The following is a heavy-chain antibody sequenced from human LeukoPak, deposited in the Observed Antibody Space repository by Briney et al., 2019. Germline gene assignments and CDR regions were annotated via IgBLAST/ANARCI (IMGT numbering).Heavy chain of an antibody. D-gene: IGHD3-3*01. CDR3: ARDRITIFGVVFNWFDP. CDR2: INPNSGGT. J-gene: IGHJ5*02. CDR1: GYTFTGYY. Sequence: ASVKVSCKASGYTFTGYYMHWVRQAPGQGLEWMGWINPNSGGTNYAQKFQGGVTMTRDTSISTAYMELSRLRSDDTAVYYCARDRITIFGVVFNWFDPWGQGTLVTVSS. V-gene: IGHV1-2*02.